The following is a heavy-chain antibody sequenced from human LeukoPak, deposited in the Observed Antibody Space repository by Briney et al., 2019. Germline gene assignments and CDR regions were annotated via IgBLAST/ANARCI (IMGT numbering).Heavy chain of an antibody. D-gene: IGHD3-10*01. CDR1: SGSISSSSYY. CDR2: FYYTGIT. J-gene: IGHJ4*02. CDR3: ARHGFGSILIGALIDY. V-gene: IGHV4-39*01. Sequence: SETLSLTCSVSSGSISSSSYYWGWIRQPPRKGLEWIGSFYYTGITYYNPSLKSRVTISVDASENQFSLKLSSVTAADTALYYCARHGFGSILIGALIDYWGQGTLVTVSS.